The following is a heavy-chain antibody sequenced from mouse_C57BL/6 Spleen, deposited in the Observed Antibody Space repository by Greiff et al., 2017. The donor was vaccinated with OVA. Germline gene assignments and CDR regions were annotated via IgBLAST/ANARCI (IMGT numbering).Heavy chain of an antibody. Sequence: VQLQQSGAELARPGASVTLSCKASGYTFTSYGISWVKQRTGQGLEWIGEIYPRSGDTYYNEKFKGKATLTADKSSSTAYMELRSLTSEDSAVYFCARSGEGSREHFDDWGQGTTLTVST. J-gene: IGHJ2*01. D-gene: IGHD1-1*01. CDR2: IYPRSGDT. V-gene: IGHV1-81*01. CDR1: GYTFTSYG. CDR3: ARSGEGSREHFDD.